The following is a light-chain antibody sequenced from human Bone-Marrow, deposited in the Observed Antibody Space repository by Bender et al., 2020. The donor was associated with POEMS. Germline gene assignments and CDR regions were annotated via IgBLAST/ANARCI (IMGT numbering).Light chain of an antibody. CDR3: SSSTTNSILV. CDR1: SSDVGDYNF. Sequence: QSALTQPASVSGSPGQSITISCTGTSSDVGDYNFVSWYQQHPGKAPKLMIYDVNNRPSDVSSRFSGSKSGNTASLTISGLQAEDEADYYCSSSTTNSILVFGGGTKLTVL. J-gene: IGLJ3*02. CDR2: DVN. V-gene: IGLV2-14*03.